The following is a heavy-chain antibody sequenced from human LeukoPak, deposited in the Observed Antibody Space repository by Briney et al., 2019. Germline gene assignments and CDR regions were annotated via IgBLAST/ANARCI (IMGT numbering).Heavy chain of an antibody. D-gene: IGHD6-19*01. Sequence: PGGSLRLSCAASGFTFSTYWMNWVRQAPGKGLEWVANIKQDGSEKYYVDSVKGRFTISRHNAENSLYLQMNSLRAEDTAVYFCTRGRGGRLYSSGWNWVHYFDYWGQGTLVTVSS. V-gene: IGHV3-7*01. CDR2: IKQDGSEK. J-gene: IGHJ4*02. CDR1: GFTFSTYW. CDR3: TRGRGGRLYSSGWNWVHYFDY.